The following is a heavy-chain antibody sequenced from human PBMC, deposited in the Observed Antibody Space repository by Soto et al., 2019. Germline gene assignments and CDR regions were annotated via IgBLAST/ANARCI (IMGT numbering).Heavy chain of an antibody. J-gene: IGHJ6*03. CDR1: GGSFSGYY. CDR2: INHSGST. CDR3: ARAPRNYYYYYLDV. V-gene: IGHV4-34*01. Sequence: SETLSLTCAVYGGSFSGYYWSWIRQPPGKGLEWIGEINHSGSTNYNPSLKSRVTISVDTSKNQFSLKLSSVTAADTAVYYCARAPRNYYYYYLDVWGKGTKVNVPS.